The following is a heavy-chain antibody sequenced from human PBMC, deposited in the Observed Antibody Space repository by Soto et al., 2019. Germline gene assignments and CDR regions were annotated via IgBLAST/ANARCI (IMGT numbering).Heavy chain of an antibody. Sequence: PSETLSLTCAVYGGSFSGYYWSWIRQPPGKGLEWIGEINHSGSTNYNPSLKSRVTISVDTSKNQFSLNLSSVTAADTAVYYCARAHSSTWHKLEYQWFDPWGQGTLVTVSP. CDR1: GGSFSGYY. CDR3: ARAHSSTWHKLEYQWFDP. D-gene: IGHD2-2*01. CDR2: INHSGST. J-gene: IGHJ5*02. V-gene: IGHV4-34*01.